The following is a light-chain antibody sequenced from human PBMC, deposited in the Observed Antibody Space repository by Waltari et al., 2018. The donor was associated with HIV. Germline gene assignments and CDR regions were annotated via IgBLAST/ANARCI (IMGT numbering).Light chain of an antibody. V-gene: IGKV3-15*01. CDR1: ESISKS. J-gene: IGKJ3*01. Sequence: IVMTQSPATLSVSPGARATLSCRASESISKSLAWYQQKPGQAPRLLIYDASTRATGIPARFSGSGSGTVFTHTVSSLQSEDFAVYYCQQYDSWPPGTFDPGTKVDIK. CDR3: QQYDSWPPGT. CDR2: DAS.